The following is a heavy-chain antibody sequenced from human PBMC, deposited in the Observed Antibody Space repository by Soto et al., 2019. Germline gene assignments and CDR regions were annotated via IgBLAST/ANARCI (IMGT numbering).Heavy chain of an antibody. D-gene: IGHD3-16*01. CDR2: LYYSGVT. Sequence: QVQLQESGPGLVKPSQTLSLTCTVSGASISSGGYYWSWIRQDPGKGLEWIGYLYYSGVTYYNSFPKSRVTMSLRPCKNQFPLKLNPVTAAASAVYSCSRVGRFYDSGVWGGYFEHWGQGTLVTVPS. V-gene: IGHV4-31*03. CDR3: SRVGRFYDSGVWGGYFEH. CDR1: GASISSGGYY. J-gene: IGHJ4*02.